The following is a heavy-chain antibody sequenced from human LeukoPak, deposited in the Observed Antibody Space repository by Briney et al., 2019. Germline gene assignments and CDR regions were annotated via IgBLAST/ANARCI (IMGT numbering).Heavy chain of an antibody. CDR1: GFSFDSFA. Sequence: GGSLRLSCAASGFSFDSFAMTWVRQAPGKGLEWVSGISGSGGSTFYADSVKGRFTVSRDNFKNTLHLQMSSLRAEDTAVYYCAKDATPHYWGRGTLVTVSS. J-gene: IGHJ4*02. CDR3: AKDATPHY. D-gene: IGHD1-26*01. CDR2: ISGSGGST. V-gene: IGHV3-23*01.